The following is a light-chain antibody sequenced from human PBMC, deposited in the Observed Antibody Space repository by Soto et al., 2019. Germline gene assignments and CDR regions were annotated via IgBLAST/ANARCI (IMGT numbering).Light chain of an antibody. CDR2: KAS. Sequence: DIQMTQSPSTLSASVGDRVTITCRASQSVSSWLAWYQQKPGKAPKVLIYKASNLESAVPSRFSGSGSGTAFTRTISSLQPDDFATYYCQQYNTYPWTFGQGTKVEIK. CDR1: QSVSSW. J-gene: IGKJ1*01. CDR3: QQYNTYPWT. V-gene: IGKV1-5*03.